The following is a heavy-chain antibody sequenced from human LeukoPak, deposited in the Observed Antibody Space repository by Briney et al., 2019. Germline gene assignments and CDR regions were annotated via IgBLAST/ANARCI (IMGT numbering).Heavy chain of an antibody. Sequence: SQTLSLTCTVSGGSISSGSYYWSWIRQPAGKGLEWIGRIYTSGSTNYNPSLKSRVTISVDTSKNQFSLKLSSVTAADTAMYYCARQDIVVVPAAFDAFDIWGQGTMVTVSS. V-gene: IGHV4-61*02. CDR3: ARQDIVVVPAAFDAFDI. D-gene: IGHD2-2*01. CDR1: GGSISSGSYY. CDR2: IYTSGST. J-gene: IGHJ3*02.